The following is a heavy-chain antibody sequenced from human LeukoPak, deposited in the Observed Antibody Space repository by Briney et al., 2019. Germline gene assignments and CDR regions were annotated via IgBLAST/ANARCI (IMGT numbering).Heavy chain of an antibody. J-gene: IGHJ4*02. Sequence: SETLSFTCTGSGGSISSYYWSWIRQPPGKGLEWIGYIYYSGSTNYNPSLKSRVTISVDTSKNQFSLKLSSVTAADTAVYYCARQPAGYSSGWYYFDYWGQGTLVTVSS. V-gene: IGHV4-59*08. CDR2: IYYSGST. CDR3: ARQPAGYSSGWYYFDY. D-gene: IGHD6-19*01. CDR1: GGSISSYY.